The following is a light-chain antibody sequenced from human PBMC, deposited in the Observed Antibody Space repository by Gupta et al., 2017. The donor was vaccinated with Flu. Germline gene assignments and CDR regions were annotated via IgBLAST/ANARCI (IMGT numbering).Light chain of an antibody. CDR3: QQYDNWPDT. Sequence: EIVMTQSPATLSVSPGERATLSCRASQSVRSNLAWYQQKPGQAPRLLMYGASTRATAIPARFSGSGSGTEFTLTISSLQSEDFAVYYYQQYDNWPDTFGQGTKLEIK. CDR1: QSVRSN. V-gene: IGKV3-15*01. CDR2: GAS. J-gene: IGKJ2*01.